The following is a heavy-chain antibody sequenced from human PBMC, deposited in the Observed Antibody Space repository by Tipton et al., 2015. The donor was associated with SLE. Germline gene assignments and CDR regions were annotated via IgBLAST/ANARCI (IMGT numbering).Heavy chain of an antibody. CDR1: GGSISSYY. V-gene: IGHV4-59*01. D-gene: IGHD2-21*01. Sequence: TLSLTCTVSGGSISSYYWSWIRQPPGKGLEWIGYIYYSGSTNYNPSLKSRVTISVDTSKNQFSLKLSSVTAADTAVYYCGRGLGGEGAFNTWGRGTMVPVSS. J-gene: IGHJ3*02. CDR2: IYYSGST. CDR3: GRGLGGEGAFNT.